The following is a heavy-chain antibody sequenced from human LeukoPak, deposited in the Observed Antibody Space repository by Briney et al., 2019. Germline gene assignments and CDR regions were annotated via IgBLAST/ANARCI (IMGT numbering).Heavy chain of an antibody. CDR1: GYTFTGYY. CDR3: ARAVGYGSGTYRQYFFDY. V-gene: IGHV1-2*02. Sequence: ASVKVSCKASGYTFTGYYMHWVRQAPGQGLEWMGWINPSSGGTNYAQNFQGRVTMSRDTSISTAYMDLSRLRSDDTAVYYCARAVGYGSGTYRQYFFDYWGQGTLVTVSS. D-gene: IGHD3-10*01. J-gene: IGHJ4*02. CDR2: INPSSGGT.